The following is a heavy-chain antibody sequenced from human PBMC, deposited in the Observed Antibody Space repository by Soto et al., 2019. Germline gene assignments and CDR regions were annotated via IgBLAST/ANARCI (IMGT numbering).Heavy chain of an antibody. D-gene: IGHD3-22*01. J-gene: IGHJ4*02. CDR3: AKRTSFYDIGGHFDY. CDR2: ISGSGGST. Sequence: EVQLLESGGGLVQPGGSLRLSCAASGFTFSSYAMSWVRQATGKGLEWVSAISGSGGSTYYADSVKGRFTISRDNSKNTLYLQMNSLRAEDTAVYYCAKRTSFYDIGGHFDYWGQGTLVTVSS. V-gene: IGHV3-23*01. CDR1: GFTFSSYA.